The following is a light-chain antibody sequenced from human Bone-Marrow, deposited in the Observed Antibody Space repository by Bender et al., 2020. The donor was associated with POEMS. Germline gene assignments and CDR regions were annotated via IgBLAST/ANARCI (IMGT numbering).Light chain of an antibody. CDR2: DVS. Sequence: QSALTQPASVSGSPGQSITTSCTGTSSDVGGYNYVSWYQQHPGKAPKLMIYDVSNRPSGVSNRFSGSKSGTSASLAITGLQAEDEADYYCQSYDSSLVIFGGGTKLTVL. V-gene: IGLV2-14*01. J-gene: IGLJ2*01. CDR3: QSYDSSLVI. CDR1: SSDVGGYNY.